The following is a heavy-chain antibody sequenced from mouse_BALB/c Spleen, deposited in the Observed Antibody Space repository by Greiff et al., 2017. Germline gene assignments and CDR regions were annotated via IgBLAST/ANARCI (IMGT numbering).Heavy chain of an antibody. CDR2: IDPANGNT. V-gene: IGHV14-3*02. J-gene: IGHJ4*01. CDR1: GFNIKDTY. Sequence: EVQRVESGAELVKPGASVKLSCTASGFNIKDTYMHWVKQRPEQGLEWIGRIDPANGNTKYDPKFQGKATITADTSSNTAYLQLSSLTSEDTAVYYCARDDYRYGDYYAMDYWGQGTSVTVSS. D-gene: IGHD2-14*01. CDR3: ARDDYRYGDYYAMDY.